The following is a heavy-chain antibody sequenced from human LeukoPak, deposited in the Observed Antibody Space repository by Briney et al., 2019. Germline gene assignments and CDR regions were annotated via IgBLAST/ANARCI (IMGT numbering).Heavy chain of an antibody. Sequence: GGSLRLSCAASGFTFSSYSMNWVRQAPGKGLEWVSYISSSSSTIYYADSVKGRFTISRDNAKNSLSLQVSSLRAEDTAVYYCTRGGATSSWYWFFWGQGTLVTVSS. CDR2: ISSSSSTI. CDR3: TRGGATSSWYWFF. CDR1: GFTFSSYS. D-gene: IGHD6-13*01. J-gene: IGHJ4*02. V-gene: IGHV3-48*04.